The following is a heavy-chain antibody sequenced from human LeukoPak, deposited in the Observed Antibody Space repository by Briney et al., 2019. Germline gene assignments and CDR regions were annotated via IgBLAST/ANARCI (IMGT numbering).Heavy chain of an antibody. D-gene: IGHD3-22*01. CDR3: AKDLGITMIVVVIADAFDI. V-gene: IGHV3-48*03. J-gene: IGHJ3*02. CDR1: GFTFSSYE. Sequence: QPGGSLRLSCAASGFTFSSYELNWVRQAPGKGLEWVSYISSSGSTIYYADSVKGRFTISRDNAKNSLYLQMNSLRAEDTAVYYCAKDLGITMIVVVIADAFDIWGQGTMVTVSS. CDR2: ISSSGSTI.